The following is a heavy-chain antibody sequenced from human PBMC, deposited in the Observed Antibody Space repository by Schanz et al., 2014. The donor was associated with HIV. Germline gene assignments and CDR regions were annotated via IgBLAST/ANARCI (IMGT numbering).Heavy chain of an antibody. D-gene: IGHD3-16*01. CDR3: ARDGGEV. V-gene: IGHV3-7*01. CDR1: GFTFSNFA. J-gene: IGHJ6*02. Sequence: EVQLLESGGGLEQPEGSLRLSCAASGFTFSNFAMTWVRQAPGKGLEWVANIKEDGSEKYHADSVKGRFTISRDNAKNSLFLQMESLRAEDTAVYYCARDGGEVWGQGTTVTVSS. CDR2: IKEDGSEK.